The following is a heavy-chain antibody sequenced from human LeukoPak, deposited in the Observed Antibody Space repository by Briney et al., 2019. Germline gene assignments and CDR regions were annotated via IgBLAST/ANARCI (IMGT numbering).Heavy chain of an antibody. J-gene: IGHJ4*02. Sequence: ASVKVSCKASGYTFTNFGISWVRQAPGQGLEWMGWISGYNDNPNYAQKLQGRVTLTTDTSTSTAYMELRSLRHDDTAVYYCARDDSAGWGQGTLVTVSS. CDR3: ARDDSAG. D-gene: IGHD2-21*01. CDR2: ISGYNDNP. CDR1: GYTFTNFG. V-gene: IGHV1-18*01.